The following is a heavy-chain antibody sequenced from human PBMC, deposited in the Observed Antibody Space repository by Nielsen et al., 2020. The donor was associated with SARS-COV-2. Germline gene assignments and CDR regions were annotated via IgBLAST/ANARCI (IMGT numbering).Heavy chain of an antibody. V-gene: IGHV3-21*06. D-gene: IGHD6-25*01. CDR2: ITMSGAYM. CDR3: ARDQDGGAATSNWYFDL. CDR1: GFRFTSYS. J-gene: IGHJ2*01. Sequence: GGSLRLSCAASGFRFTSYSMNWVRQAPGKGRDWAASITMSGAYMYYADSVRGRFTVSRDNAENSLYLQMNSLRDEDTAVYYCARDQDGGAATSNWYFDLWGRGTLVIVSS.